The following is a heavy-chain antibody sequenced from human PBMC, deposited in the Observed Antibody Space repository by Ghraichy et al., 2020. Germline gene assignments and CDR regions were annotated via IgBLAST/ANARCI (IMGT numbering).Heavy chain of an antibody. CDR1: GFTFSSYG. J-gene: IGHJ6*02. D-gene: IGHD3-10*01. CDR3: ARDRITMVRGVILYYYGMDF. CDR2: IWYDGSNK. V-gene: IGHV3-33*01. Sequence: GGSLRLSCAASGFTFSSYGMHWVRQAPGKGLEWVAVIWYDGSNKYYADSVKGRFTISRDNSKNTLYLQMNSLRAEDTAVYYCARDRITMVRGVILYYYGMDFWGQGTTVTVSS.